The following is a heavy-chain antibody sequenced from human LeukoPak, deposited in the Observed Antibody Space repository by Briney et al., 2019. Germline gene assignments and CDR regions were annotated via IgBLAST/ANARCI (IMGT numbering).Heavy chain of an antibody. CDR1: GFTFTSSA. V-gene: IGHV1-58*02. CDR3: AACPWYYYDSSANFDP. CDR2: IVVGSGNT. D-gene: IGHD3-22*01. Sequence: SVKVSCTASGFTFTSSAMQWVRQARGQRLEWIGWIVVGSGNTNYAQKFQERVTITRDMSTSTAYMELSSLRSEDTAVYYCAACPWYYYDSSANFDPWGQGTLVTVSS. J-gene: IGHJ5*02.